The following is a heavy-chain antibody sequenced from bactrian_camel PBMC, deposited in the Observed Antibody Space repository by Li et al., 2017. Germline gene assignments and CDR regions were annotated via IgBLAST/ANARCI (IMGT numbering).Heavy chain of an antibody. V-gene: IGHV3S53*01. CDR1: GYTYSGHC. CDR2: IAGSGSP. CDR3: ATDPFSWIGGERVDY. J-gene: IGHJ4*01. Sequence: HVQLVESGGGLVQPGGSLRLSCAFSGYTYSGHCMGWFRQAPGKEREGVAVIAGSGSPGYADSVKGRFTISQENAKSTVYLQMGSLNTEDMALYYCATDPFSWIGGERVDYWGQGTQVTVS. D-gene: IGHD1*01.